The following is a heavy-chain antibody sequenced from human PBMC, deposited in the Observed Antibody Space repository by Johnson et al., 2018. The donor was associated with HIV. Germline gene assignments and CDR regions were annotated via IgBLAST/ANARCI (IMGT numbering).Heavy chain of an antibody. V-gene: IGHV3-30-3*01. CDR3: ARGGRYYDPGAFDI. CDR1: GFTLSSYA. Sequence: QVQLVESGGGVVQPGMSLRLSCAASGFTLSSYAMHWVRQAPGTGLSWVALISYDGSNKYYADSVKGRITISRDNAKNSMYLQMNSLRAEDPALYYCARGGRYYDPGAFDIWGQGAMVTVSS. J-gene: IGHJ3*02. D-gene: IGHD3-22*01. CDR2: ISYDGSNK.